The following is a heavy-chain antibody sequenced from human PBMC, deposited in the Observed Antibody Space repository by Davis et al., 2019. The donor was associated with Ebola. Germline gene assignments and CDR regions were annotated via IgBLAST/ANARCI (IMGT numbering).Heavy chain of an antibody. V-gene: IGHV4-59*01. CDR1: GGSISSYC. CDR2: IYYSGST. Sequence: MPSETLSLTCTVSGGSISSYCWSWIRQPPGKGLEWIGYIYYSGSTNYNPSLKSRVTISVDTSKNQFSLKLSSVTAADTAVYYCARAVGYGIDYWGQGTLVTVSS. CDR3: ARAVGYGIDY. D-gene: IGHD5-12*01. J-gene: IGHJ4*02.